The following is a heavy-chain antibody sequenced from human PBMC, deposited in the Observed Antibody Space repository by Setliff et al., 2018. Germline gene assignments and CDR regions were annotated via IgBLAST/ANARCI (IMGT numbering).Heavy chain of an antibody. CDR2: TIPNFGTT. Sequence: GASVKVSCKASGYTFSTYGLHWVRQAPGQGPEWMGGTIPNFGTTNYAQEFQGRVTIITDESTSTAYMELSSLRFEDTAVYYCAREGVDTRSSTDYRYYMDVWGKGTTVTVSS. D-gene: IGHD5-18*01. CDR1: GYTFSTYG. J-gene: IGHJ6*03. CDR3: AREGVDTRSSTDYRYYMDV. V-gene: IGHV1-69*05.